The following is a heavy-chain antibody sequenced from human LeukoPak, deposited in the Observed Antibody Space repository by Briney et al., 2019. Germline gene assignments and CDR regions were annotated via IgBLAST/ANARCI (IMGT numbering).Heavy chain of an antibody. V-gene: IGHV4-59*01. J-gene: IGHJ4*02. CDR2: IYYTGRT. Sequence: SETLSPTCTVSGGSISTYSWSWIRQPPGKGLEWIGYIYYTGRTSYNPSLKSRVTISVGTSKNQFSLKLSSVTAADTAMYYCARGYSGTYLTVGYWGQGTLVTVSS. CDR3: ARGYSGTYLTVGY. CDR1: GGSISTYS. D-gene: IGHD1-26*01.